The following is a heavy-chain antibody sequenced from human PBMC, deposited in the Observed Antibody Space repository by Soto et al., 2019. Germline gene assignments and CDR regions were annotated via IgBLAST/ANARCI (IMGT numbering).Heavy chain of an antibody. Sequence: EVQLLESGGGLVQPGGSLRLSCAASGFTFSSYAMRWVRQAPGKGLEWVSAISGSGGSTYYADSVKGRFTISRDNSKNTLYLQMHSLRGDHTAVYYCARRGSGSYYDYWGQGTLVTVSS. CDR3: ARRGSGSYYDY. J-gene: IGHJ4*02. CDR2: ISGSGGST. CDR1: GFTFSSYA. V-gene: IGHV3-23*01. D-gene: IGHD1-26*01.